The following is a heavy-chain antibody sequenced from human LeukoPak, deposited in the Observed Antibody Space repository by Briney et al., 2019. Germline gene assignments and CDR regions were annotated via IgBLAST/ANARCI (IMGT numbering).Heavy chain of an antibody. J-gene: IGHJ4*02. D-gene: IGHD3-10*01. V-gene: IGHV3-23*01. CDR3: ATYGSGSYYRKVFDY. CDR2: TTTSGVTT. CDR1: GFTFTSYA. Sequence: GGSLRLSCAASGFTFTSYAMSWVRQAPGKGLEWVSGTTTSGVTTYYADSVKGRPTISRDNSKSTLYLQMNSLRAEDTAVYYCATYGSGSYYRKVFDYWGQGTLVTVSS.